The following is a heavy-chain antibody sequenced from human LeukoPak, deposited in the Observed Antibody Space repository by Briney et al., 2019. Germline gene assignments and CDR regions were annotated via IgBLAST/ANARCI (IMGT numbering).Heavy chain of an antibody. CDR3: ARGRYYSGSGDSFDY. CDR1: GYTFTGYY. V-gene: IGHV1-69*10. J-gene: IGHJ4*02. CDR2: IIPILGIA. D-gene: IGHD3-10*01. Sequence: SLKVSCKASGYTFTGYYMHWVRQAPGQGLEWMGRIIPILGIANYAQKFQGRVTITADKSTSTAYMELSSLRSEDTAVYYCARGRYYSGSGDSFDYWGQGTLVTVSS.